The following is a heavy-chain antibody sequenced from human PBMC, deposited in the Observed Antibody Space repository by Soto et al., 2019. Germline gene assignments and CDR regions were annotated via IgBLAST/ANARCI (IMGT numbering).Heavy chain of an antibody. J-gene: IGHJ4*01. CDR3: ARRRLTTSEDYFDH. V-gene: IGHV3-21*01. CDR2: ISSSGRYI. D-gene: IGHD1-1*01. CDR1: GFIFSDYT. Sequence: EVHLVESGGGLVKPGGSLRLSCAASGFIFSDYTMTWVRQAPGKGLEWVSSISSSGRYIYYSDSVKGRFTISRDNAKISLFLQMTSLRADDTAVYYCARRRLTTSEDYFDHWGHGTLVSVSS.